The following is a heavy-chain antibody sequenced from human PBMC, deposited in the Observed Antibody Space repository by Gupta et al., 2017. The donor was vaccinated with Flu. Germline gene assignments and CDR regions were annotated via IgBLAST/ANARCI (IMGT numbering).Heavy chain of an antibody. CDR1: GYSISSGYY. Sequence: QVQLQESGPGLVKPSATLSLTCAVSGYSISSGYYLGWLRPPPGKGLEWIGSIYHSGSTYYNPSLKSRVTISVDTSKNQFSLKLSSVTAADTAVYYCACALIGAARPSHYYYGMDVWGQGTTVTVSS. J-gene: IGHJ6*02. CDR3: ACALIGAARPSHYYYGMDV. D-gene: IGHD6-6*01. CDR2: IYHSGST. V-gene: IGHV4-38-2*01.